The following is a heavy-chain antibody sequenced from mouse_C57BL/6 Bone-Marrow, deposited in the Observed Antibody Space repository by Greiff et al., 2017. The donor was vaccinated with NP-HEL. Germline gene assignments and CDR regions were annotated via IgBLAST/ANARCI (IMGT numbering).Heavy chain of an antibody. V-gene: IGHV5-12*01. CDR1: GFTFSDYY. D-gene: IGHD1-1*01. CDR2: ISNGGGST. CDR3: ARGRALLLRYYAMDY. J-gene: IGHJ4*01. Sequence: EVKLMESGGGLVQPGGSLKLSCAASGFTFSDYYMYWVRQTPEKRLEWVAYISNGGGSTYYPDTVKGRFTISRDNAKNTLYLQMSRLKSEDTAMYYCARGRALLLRYYAMDYWGQGTSVTVSS.